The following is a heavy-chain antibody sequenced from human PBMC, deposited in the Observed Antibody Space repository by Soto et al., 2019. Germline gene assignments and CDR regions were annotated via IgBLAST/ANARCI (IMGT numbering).Heavy chain of an antibody. D-gene: IGHD3-10*01. V-gene: IGHV1-69*17. Sequence: QVQLVQSGAEVKKPGSSVKVSCKASGNNFNNYFINWVRQVPGQGLERMGGINPMLRITQYRQQFQGRITVTADRSTGISYMELSGLESEDTAVYYCAGDAPPRSGIYYGMDVWGQGTTITVSS. CDR3: AGDAPPRSGIYYGMDV. CDR1: GNNFNNYF. CDR2: INPMLRIT. J-gene: IGHJ6*02.